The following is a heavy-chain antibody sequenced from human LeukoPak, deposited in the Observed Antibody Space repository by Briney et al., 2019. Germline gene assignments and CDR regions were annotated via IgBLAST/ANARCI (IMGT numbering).Heavy chain of an antibody. CDR1: GGTFSSYA. Sequence: SVKVSCKASGGTFSSYAISWVRQAPGQGLEWMGRIIPIFGTANYAQKFQGRVTITTDESTSTAYMELSSLRSEDTAVYYCATGDSSGWYYFDYWGQGTLVTVSS. CDR2: IIPIFGTA. CDR3: ATGDSSGWYYFDY. V-gene: IGHV1-69*05. D-gene: IGHD6-19*01. J-gene: IGHJ4*02.